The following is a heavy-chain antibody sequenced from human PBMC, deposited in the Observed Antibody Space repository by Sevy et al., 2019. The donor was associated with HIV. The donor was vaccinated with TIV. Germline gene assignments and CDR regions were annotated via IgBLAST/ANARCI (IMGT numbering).Heavy chain of an antibody. D-gene: IGHD6-19*01. CDR1: GFTFSSYA. V-gene: IGHV3-30-3*01. Sequence: GGSLRLSCAASGFTFSSYAMHWVRQAPGKGLEWVAVISYDGSNKYYADSVKGRFTISRDNSKNTLYLQMNSLRAEDTAVYYCARSYSSGWYYFDYWGQGTLVTVSS. CDR2: ISYDGSNK. J-gene: IGHJ4*02. CDR3: ARSYSSGWYYFDY.